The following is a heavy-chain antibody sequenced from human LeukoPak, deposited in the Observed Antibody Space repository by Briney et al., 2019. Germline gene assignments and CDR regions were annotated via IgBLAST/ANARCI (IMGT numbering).Heavy chain of an antibody. D-gene: IGHD5-18*01. CDR1: GGSISSSSYY. CDR3: ARHVGYSYGPLLYYYYMDV. V-gene: IGHV4-39*01. Sequence: SETLSLTCTVSGGSISSSSYYWGWIRQPPGKGLEWIGSIYYSGSTYYNPSLKSRVTISVDTSKNQFSLKLSSVTAAGTAVYYCARHVGYSYGPLLYYYYMDVWGKGTTVTVSS. CDR2: IYYSGST. J-gene: IGHJ6*03.